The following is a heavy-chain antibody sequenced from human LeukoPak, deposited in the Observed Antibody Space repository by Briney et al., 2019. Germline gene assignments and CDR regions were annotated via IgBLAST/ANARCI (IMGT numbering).Heavy chain of an antibody. CDR1: GGTFSSYA. D-gene: IGHD3-16*01. CDR3: AREPGGAMDLYYFDY. V-gene: IGHV1-69*05. CDR2: IIPIFGTA. J-gene: IGHJ4*02. Sequence: GASVKVSCKASGGTFSSYAISWVRQAPGQGLEWMGRIIPIFGTANYAQKFQGRVTITTDESTSTAYMELSSLRSEDTAVYYCAREPGGAMDLYYFDYWGQGTLVTVSS.